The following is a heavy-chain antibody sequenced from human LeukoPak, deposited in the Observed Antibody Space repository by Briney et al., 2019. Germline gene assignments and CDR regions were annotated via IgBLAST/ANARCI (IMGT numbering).Heavy chain of an antibody. CDR1: DGSFSGYY. D-gene: IGHD5-24*01. V-gene: IGHV4-34*01. Sequence: SETLSLTCAVYDGSFSGYYWNWIRQPPGKGLEWIGEIHQSGNTNYNPSLKSRLTISVDTSKNQFSLRLNSVTAADTAVYYCARDRWLQSQRYFDYWGQGILVTVSS. CDR3: ARDRWLQSQRYFDY. CDR2: IHQSGNT. J-gene: IGHJ4*02.